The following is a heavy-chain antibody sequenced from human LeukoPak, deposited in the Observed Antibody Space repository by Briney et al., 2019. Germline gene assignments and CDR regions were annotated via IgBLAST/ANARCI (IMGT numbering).Heavy chain of an antibody. J-gene: IGHJ4*02. Sequence: SETLSLTCAVYGGSFSGYYWSWIRQPPGKGLEWIGEINHSGRTNYNPSLKSRVTISVDTSKNQFSLKLSSVTAADTAVYYCARAGYCSSTSCYRDYWGQGTLVTVSS. D-gene: IGHD2-2*02. CDR1: GGSFSGYY. CDR3: ARAGYCSSTSCYRDY. V-gene: IGHV4-34*01. CDR2: INHSGRT.